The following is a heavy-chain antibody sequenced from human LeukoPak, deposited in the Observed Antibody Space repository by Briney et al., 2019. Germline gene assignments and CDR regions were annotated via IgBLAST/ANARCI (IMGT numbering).Heavy chain of an antibody. Sequence: PGGSLRLSCAASGFTFSSYAMSWVRQAPGKGLEWVSGISGSGGSTYYADSVKGRFTISRDNSENTLYLQMNGLGAEDSAVYYCAKDLYGDYSFDYWGRGTLVTVSS. J-gene: IGHJ4*02. CDR1: GFTFSSYA. V-gene: IGHV3-23*01. CDR3: AKDLYGDYSFDY. CDR2: ISGSGGST. D-gene: IGHD4-17*01.